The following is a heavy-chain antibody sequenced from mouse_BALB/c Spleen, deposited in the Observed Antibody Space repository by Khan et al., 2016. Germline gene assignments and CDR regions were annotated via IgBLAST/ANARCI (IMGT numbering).Heavy chain of an antibody. D-gene: IGHD2-1*01. CDR2: IWSDGST. J-gene: IGHJ4*01. Sequence: VQLQESGPGLVAPSQSLSITCTISGFSLTSYGVHWVRQPPGKGLEWLVVIWSDGSTTYNSALKSRLSISKDNSKSQVFLKMNSLQTDDTAMYYCARHYGNYYYAMDYWGQGTSVTVSS. CDR1: GFSLTSYG. CDR3: ARHYGNYYYAMDY. V-gene: IGHV2-6-1*01.